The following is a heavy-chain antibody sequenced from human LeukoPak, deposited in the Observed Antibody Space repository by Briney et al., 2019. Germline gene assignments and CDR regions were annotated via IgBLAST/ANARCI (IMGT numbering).Heavy chain of an antibody. V-gene: IGHV4-39*07. J-gene: IGHJ4*02. CDR1: GDSISSSTYY. Sequence: SETLSLTCTVSGDSISSSTYYWGWIRQPPGKGLEWIGNIYHDGSTYYNPSLKSRVTISIDTSKNQFSLKLSSVTAADTAVYYCGRLADSTGYSYVDHWGQGALVAVSS. D-gene: IGHD3-22*01. CDR3: GRLADSTGYSYVDH. CDR2: IYHDGST.